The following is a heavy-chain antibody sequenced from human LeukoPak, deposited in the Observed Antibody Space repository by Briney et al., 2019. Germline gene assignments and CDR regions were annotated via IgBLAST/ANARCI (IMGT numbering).Heavy chain of an antibody. CDR2: IYSGGST. CDR1: GFTVSTNY. V-gene: IGHV3-53*01. Sequence: PGGSLRLSCAASGFTVSTNYMTWVRQAPGKGLEWVSLIYSGGSTYYADSVKGRFTIYRDNSKNTLYLQMNSLSAEDTAVYYCARGRPGIAVANFDYWGQGTLVTVSS. D-gene: IGHD6-19*01. CDR3: ARGRPGIAVANFDY. J-gene: IGHJ4*02.